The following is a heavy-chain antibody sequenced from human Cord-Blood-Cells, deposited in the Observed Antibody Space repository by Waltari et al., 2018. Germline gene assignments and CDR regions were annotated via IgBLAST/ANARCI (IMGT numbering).Heavy chain of an antibody. V-gene: IGHV4-34*01. D-gene: IGHD4-17*01. CDR2: INHSGST. J-gene: IGHJ4*02. CDR3: ARHHQTTCFDY. Sequence: QVQLQQWGAGLLKPSETLSLTCAVYGGSFSGYYWSWIRQPPGKGLEWIGEINHSGSTNHNPSLKSRVTISVDTSKNQFSLKLSSVTAADTAVYYCARHHQTTCFDYWGQGTLVTVSS. CDR1: GGSFSGYY.